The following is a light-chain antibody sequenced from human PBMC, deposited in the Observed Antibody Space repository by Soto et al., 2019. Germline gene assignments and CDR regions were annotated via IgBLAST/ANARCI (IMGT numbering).Light chain of an antibody. CDR3: QQYGSSPPNT. CDR2: GAS. V-gene: IGKV3-20*01. Sequence: EIVLTQSPGTLSLSPGERVTLSYRASQSVSSNSLAWYLQKPGQAPRLLIYGASSRATGIPDRFSGSGSGTDFTLTISRLEPEDFAVYYCQQYGSSPPNTFGQGTKLEIK. CDR1: QSVSSNS. J-gene: IGKJ2*01.